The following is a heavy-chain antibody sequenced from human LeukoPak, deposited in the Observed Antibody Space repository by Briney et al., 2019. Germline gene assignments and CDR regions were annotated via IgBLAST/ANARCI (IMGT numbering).Heavy chain of an antibody. Sequence: GASVKVSCKVSGYTFTDYYMYWVQQAPGKGLEWMGLVDPEDGETKYAEKFQGRVTITADTSTDTAYMELSSLRSEDTAVYYCATGIQLIFDYWGQGTLVTVSS. CDR1: GYTFTDYY. CDR3: ATGIQLIFDY. D-gene: IGHD5-18*01. J-gene: IGHJ4*02. CDR2: VDPEDGET. V-gene: IGHV1-69-2*01.